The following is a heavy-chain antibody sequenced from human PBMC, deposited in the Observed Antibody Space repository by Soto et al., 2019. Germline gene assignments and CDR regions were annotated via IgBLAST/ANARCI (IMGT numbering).Heavy chain of an antibody. CDR1: GGSINSGGYY. D-gene: IGHD3-10*01. J-gene: IGHJ5*02. V-gene: IGHV4-31*03. CDR3: AREEVAYYGSGSYNWFDP. CDR2: IYNSGST. Sequence: QVQLQESGPGLVKPSQTLSLTCTVSGGSINSGGYYWSWIRQHPGKGLEWIGYIYNSGSTYYNPSLKSRITISVDTSKNQFSLKLSSVTAADTAVYYCAREEVAYYGSGSYNWFDPWGRGTLVTVSS.